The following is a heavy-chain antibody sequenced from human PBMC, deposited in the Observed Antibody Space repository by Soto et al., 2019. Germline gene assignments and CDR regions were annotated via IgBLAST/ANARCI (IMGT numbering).Heavy chain of an antibody. CDR1: GGTLSDHG. CDR3: ARGVYGSGNYYTGTSAFDI. CDR2: TIPVFNTA. D-gene: IGHD3-10*01. J-gene: IGHJ3*02. Sequence: QVQLEQSGAEVKKPGSSVKVSCKASGGTLSDHGVAWLRQAPGPGLEWMGGTIPVFNTAKYAQKFQGRVTVTADKFTNIAYMELSSLRSEDRALYFCARGVYGSGNYYTGTSAFDIWGQGKMVIVSS. V-gene: IGHV1-69*06.